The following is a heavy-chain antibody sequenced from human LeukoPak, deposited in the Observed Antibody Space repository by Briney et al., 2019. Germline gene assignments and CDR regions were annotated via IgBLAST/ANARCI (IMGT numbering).Heavy chain of an antibody. D-gene: IGHD3-10*01. J-gene: IGHJ4*02. Sequence: ASVKVSCXASGYTFTIYYVHWVRQPPGQGLEWMEFINPDGGSTSYAQKFQGRVTMTRVTSTSTVYMELSSLRSEDTAVYYCARNVDSGLDYWGQGTLVTVSS. V-gene: IGHV1-46*03. CDR2: INPDGGST. CDR3: ARNVDSGLDY. CDR1: GYTFTIYY.